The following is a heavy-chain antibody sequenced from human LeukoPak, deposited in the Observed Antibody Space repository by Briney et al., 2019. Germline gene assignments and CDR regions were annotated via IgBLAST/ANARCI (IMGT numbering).Heavy chain of an antibody. Sequence: SGRSLRLSCAASGFTFSSYGMHWVRQAPGKGLEWVAVIWYDGSNKYYADSVKGRFTISRDNSKNTLYLQMNSLRAEDTAVYYCARDSGIAAAQTQEYYYYGMDVWGQGTTVTVSS. CDR2: IWYDGSNK. CDR3: ARDSGIAAAQTQEYYYYGMDV. J-gene: IGHJ6*02. D-gene: IGHD6-13*01. V-gene: IGHV3-33*01. CDR1: GFTFSSYG.